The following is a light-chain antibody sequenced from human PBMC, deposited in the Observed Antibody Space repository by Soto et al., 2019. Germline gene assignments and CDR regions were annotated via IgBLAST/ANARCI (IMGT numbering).Light chain of an antibody. Sequence: QSVLTQPASVSGSPGQSITISCTGTSSDVGSYNLVSWYQQHPGKAPKLMIYEGSKRPSGVSNRFSGSKSGYTASLTISGLQAEDEADYYCCSYAGSGTLVFGGGTKLPS. CDR3: CSYAGSGTLV. V-gene: IGLV2-23*01. J-gene: IGLJ3*02. CDR1: SSDVGSYNL. CDR2: EGS.